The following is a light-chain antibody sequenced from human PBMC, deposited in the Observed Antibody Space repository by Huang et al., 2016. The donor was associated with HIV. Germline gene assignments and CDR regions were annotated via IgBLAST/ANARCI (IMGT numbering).Light chain of an antibody. CDR2: EAS. Sequence: ETLMTQFPATLSVSPGERATLTCRASQNVRNTLAWYQQKPGQAPKLLFYEASSRATGVPGRFSASGSGIDFTLTISSLQSDDFAVDYCQQFNNWPPAFGGGTTVEIK. CDR3: QQFNNWPPA. J-gene: IGKJ4*01. CDR1: QNVRNT. V-gene: IGKV3-15*01.